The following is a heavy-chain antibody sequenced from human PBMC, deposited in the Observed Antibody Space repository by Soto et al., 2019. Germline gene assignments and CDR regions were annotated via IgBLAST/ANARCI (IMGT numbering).Heavy chain of an antibody. CDR1: GGTFSSYA. V-gene: IGHV1-69*13. J-gene: IGHJ6*02. D-gene: IGHD3-9*01. Sequence: SVKVSCKASGGTFSSYAISWVRQAPGQGLEWMGGIIPIFGTANYAQKFQGRVTITADESTSTAYMELSSLRSEDTAVYYCATEARVLRYFDWLLYATQYYYGMDVWGQGTTVTVSS. CDR3: ATEARVLRYFDWLLYATQYYYGMDV. CDR2: IIPIFGTA.